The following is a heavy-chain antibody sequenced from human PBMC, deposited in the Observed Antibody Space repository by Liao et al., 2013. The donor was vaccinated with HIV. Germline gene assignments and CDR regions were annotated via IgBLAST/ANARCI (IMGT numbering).Heavy chain of an antibody. D-gene: IGHD3-3*01. CDR1: GGSIGTYY. V-gene: IGHV4-59*01. CDR3: ARAVWSAYVPYFNY. Sequence: QLQLQESGPGLVKPSETLSLTCTVSGGSIGTYYWGWIRQPPGKGLEWIGYIYYSGTTNYNPSLKSRVTISVDTSKNQFSLNLSSVTAADTAVYYCARAVWSAYVPYFNYWGQGTLVTVSS. CDR2: IYYSGTT. J-gene: IGHJ4*02.